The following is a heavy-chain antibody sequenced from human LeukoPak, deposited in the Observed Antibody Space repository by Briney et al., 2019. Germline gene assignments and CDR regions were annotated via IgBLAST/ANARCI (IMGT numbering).Heavy chain of an antibody. J-gene: IGHJ6*03. CDR1: GGSISSYY. CDR3: ASVRRGFGESSKYYSYYYMDV. D-gene: IGHD3-10*01. CDR2: IYYGGST. Sequence: SETLSLTCTVSGGSISSYYWSWIRQPPGKGLEWIGYIYYGGSTNYNPSLKSRVTISVDTSKNQFSLKLSAVTAADTAVYYCASVRRGFGESSKYYSYYYMDVWGNGTTVPIS. V-gene: IGHV4-59*08.